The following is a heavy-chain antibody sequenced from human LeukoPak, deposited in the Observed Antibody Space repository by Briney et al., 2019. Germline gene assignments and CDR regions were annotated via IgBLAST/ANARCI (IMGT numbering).Heavy chain of an antibody. CDR3: ARVGNWNPIFQYYFDY. CDR2: ISSSGSTI. Sequence: GGSLRLSCAASGFTFSSYEMNWVRQAPGEGLEWVSYISSSGSTIYYADSVKGRFTISRDNAKNSLYLQMNSLRAEDTAVYYCARVGNWNPIFQYYFDYWGQGTLVTVSS. J-gene: IGHJ4*02. CDR1: GFTFSSYE. D-gene: IGHD1-20*01. V-gene: IGHV3-48*03.